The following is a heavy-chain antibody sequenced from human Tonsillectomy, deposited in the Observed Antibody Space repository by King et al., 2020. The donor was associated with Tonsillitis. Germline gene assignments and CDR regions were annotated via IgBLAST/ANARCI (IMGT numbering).Heavy chain of an antibody. CDR2: ISYDGSNK. J-gene: IGHJ6*02. Sequence: QLVQSGGGVVQSGRSLRLSCAASGFTFSRFGMHWVRQAPGKGLEWVAVISYDGSNKYYTDSVKGRMTISRDNSKNTLFLQMNSLRAADTAVYYCAKDVGNYYFYQNYCTDGWGQGTTVTASS. V-gene: IGHV3-30*18. CDR3: AKDVGNYYFYQNYCTDG. CDR1: GFTFSRFG. D-gene: IGHD1-26*01.